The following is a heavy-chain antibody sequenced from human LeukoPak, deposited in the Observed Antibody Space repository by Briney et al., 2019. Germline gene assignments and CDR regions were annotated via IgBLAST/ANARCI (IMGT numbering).Heavy chain of an antibody. Sequence: SETLSLTCAVYGGSFSGYYWSWIRQPPGKGLEWIGEINHSGSTNYNPSLKSRVTISVDTSKNQFSLKLSPVTAADTAVYYCARGGSRLRYFDWLVPPRWFDPWGQGTLVTVSS. V-gene: IGHV4-34*01. CDR1: GGSFSGYY. D-gene: IGHD3-9*01. J-gene: IGHJ5*02. CDR2: INHSGST. CDR3: ARGGSRLRYFDWLVPPRWFDP.